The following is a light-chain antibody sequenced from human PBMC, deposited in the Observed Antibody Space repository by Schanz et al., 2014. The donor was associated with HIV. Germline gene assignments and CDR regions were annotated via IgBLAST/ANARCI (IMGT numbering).Light chain of an antibody. CDR3: GSITATGAWV. V-gene: IGLV2-8*01. CDR2: ERT. Sequence: QSALTQPPSASGSPGQSVTISCTGTSSDIGGYNYVSWYQLYPGKAPKLLISERTKRPSGVPDRFSGSTSGNTASLTISGLRDEDEADYYCGSITATGAWVFGGGTKLTVL. J-gene: IGLJ3*02. CDR1: SSDIGGYNY.